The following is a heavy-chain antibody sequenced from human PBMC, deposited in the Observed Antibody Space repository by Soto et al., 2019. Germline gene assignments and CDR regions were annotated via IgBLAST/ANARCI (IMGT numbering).Heavy chain of an antibody. CDR3: ARSGGYDRRYFYGMDV. J-gene: IGHJ6*02. Sequence: PVGSLRLSCAGSGFTFSSYAMHWVRQAPGKGLEYVSSISINGGSTYYADSVKGRFTISRDNSKDTLYLQMGSLRAEDMAVYYCARSGGYDRRYFYGMDVWGQGTTVTVSS. V-gene: IGHV3-64*02. D-gene: IGHD5-12*01. CDR2: ISINGGST. CDR1: GFTFSSYA.